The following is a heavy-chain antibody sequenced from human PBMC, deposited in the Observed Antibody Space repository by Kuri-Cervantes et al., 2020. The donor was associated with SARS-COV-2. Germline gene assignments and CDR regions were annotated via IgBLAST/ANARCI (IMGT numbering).Heavy chain of an antibody. V-gene: IGHV3-13*04. D-gene: IGHD5-12*01. Sequence: GGSLRLSCAASGFTFSSYDMHWVRQATEKGLEWVSAIGTAGDTYYPGSVKGRFTISRDNAKNSLYLQMNSLRDEDTAVYYCARDANYGSRLPRKFNYWGQGTLVTVSS. CDR2: IGTAGDT. CDR3: ARDANYGSRLPRKFNY. J-gene: IGHJ4*02. CDR1: GFTFSSYD.